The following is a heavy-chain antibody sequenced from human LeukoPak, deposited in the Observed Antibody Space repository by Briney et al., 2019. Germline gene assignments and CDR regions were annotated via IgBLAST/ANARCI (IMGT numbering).Heavy chain of an antibody. D-gene: IGHD3/OR15-3a*01. CDR1: GFTVSSNS. CDR3: ARDSGFSGTQRGEY. V-gene: IGHV3-53*01. Sequence: GGSLRLSCTVSGFTVSSNSMSWVRQAPGKGLEWVSFIYSDNTHYSDSVKGRFTISRDNSKNTLYLQMNSLRAEDTAVYFCARDSGFSGTQRGEYWGHGTLVTVSS. CDR2: IYSDNT. J-gene: IGHJ4*01.